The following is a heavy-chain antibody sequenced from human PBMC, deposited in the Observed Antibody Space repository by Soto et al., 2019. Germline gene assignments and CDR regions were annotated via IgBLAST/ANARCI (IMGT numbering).Heavy chain of an antibody. CDR1: GGSISSGGYY. D-gene: IGHD3-16*01. CDR2: IYYSGST. Sequence: PSQTLSLTCTVSGGSISSGGYYWSWIRQHPGKGLEWIGYIYYSGSTYYNPSLKSRVTISVDTSKNQFSLKLSSVTAADTAVYYYARAADDAKTQFDPWGPGTLVTVS. J-gene: IGHJ5*02. CDR3: ARAADDAKTQFDP. V-gene: IGHV4-31*03.